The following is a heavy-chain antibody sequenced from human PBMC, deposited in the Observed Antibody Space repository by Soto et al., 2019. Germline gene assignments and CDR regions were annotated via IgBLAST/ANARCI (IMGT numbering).Heavy chain of an antibody. D-gene: IGHD2-21*02. V-gene: IGHV4-59*01. CDR1: GGSISRYY. Sequence: QVRLQESGPGLVKPSETLSLTCTVSGGSISRYYWSWIRQPPGKGLEWIGYMYNNGSTIYNPSLKSRVTISVDTSKNQLSLKLSSVTAADTAVYYCARDLWGYCGADCSPLDVWGQGTTVTVSS. CDR2: MYNNGST. J-gene: IGHJ6*02. CDR3: ARDLWGYCGADCSPLDV.